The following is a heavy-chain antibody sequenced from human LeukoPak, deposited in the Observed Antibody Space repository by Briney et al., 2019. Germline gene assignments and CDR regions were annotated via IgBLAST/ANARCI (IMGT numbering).Heavy chain of an antibody. CDR3: ARVVVPAATSAWFDP. CDR1: GYTFTGYY. V-gene: IGHV7-4-1*02. CDR2: INTNTGNP. J-gene: IGHJ5*02. D-gene: IGHD2-2*01. Sequence: ASVKVSCKASGYTFTGYYMHWVRQAPGQGLEWMGWINTNTGNPTYAQGFTGRFVFSLDTSVSTAYLQISSLKAEDTAVYYCARVVVPAATSAWFDPWGQGTLVTVSS.